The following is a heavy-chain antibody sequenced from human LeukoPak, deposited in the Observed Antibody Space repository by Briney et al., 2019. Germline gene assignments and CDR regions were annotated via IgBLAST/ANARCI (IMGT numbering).Heavy chain of an antibody. Sequence: GRSLRLSCAPSGFTFSDYGTHWVRQAPGKGLEWAAAISYDGSETTYADSVKARFTISRDDSKKTLYLQMNSLRAEDTAVYYCAKDRVVFNRNYAYYFDYWGQGTLVTVSS. CDR2: ISYDGSET. J-gene: IGHJ4*02. V-gene: IGHV3-30*18. CDR1: GFTFSDYG. D-gene: IGHD1-7*01. CDR3: AKDRVVFNRNYAYYFDY.